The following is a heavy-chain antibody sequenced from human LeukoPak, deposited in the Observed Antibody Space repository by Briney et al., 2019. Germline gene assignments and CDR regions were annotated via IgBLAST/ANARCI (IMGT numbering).Heavy chain of an antibody. CDR1: GYTFTSYG. Sequence: ASVKVSCKASGYTFTSYGISWVRQAPGQGLEWMGWISAYNGNTNYAQKLQGRVTMTTDTSTSTAYMELRSLRSDDTAVYYCARGSYLLRYFDWSDAFDIWGQGTMVTVSS. D-gene: IGHD3-9*01. V-gene: IGHV1-18*01. CDR2: ISAYNGNT. CDR3: ARGSYLLRYFDWSDAFDI. J-gene: IGHJ3*02.